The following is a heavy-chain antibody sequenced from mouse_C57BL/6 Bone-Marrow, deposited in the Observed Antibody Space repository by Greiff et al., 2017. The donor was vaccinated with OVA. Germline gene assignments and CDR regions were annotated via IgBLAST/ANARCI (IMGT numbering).Heavy chain of an antibody. CDR2: IYPGDGDT. V-gene: IGHV1-82*01. J-gene: IGHJ2*01. CDR1: GYAFSSSW. Sequence: VQLQQSGPELVKPGASVKISCKASGYAFSSSWMNWVKQRPGKGLEWIGRIYPGDGDTNYNGKFKGKATLTADKSSSTAYMQLSSLTSEDSAVYFCARSMGYYYGSSVDYWGKGTTLTVSS. CDR3: ARSMGYYYGSSVDY. D-gene: IGHD1-1*01.